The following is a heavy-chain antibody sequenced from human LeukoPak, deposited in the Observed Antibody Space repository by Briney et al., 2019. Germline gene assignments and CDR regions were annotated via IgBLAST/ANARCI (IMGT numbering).Heavy chain of an antibody. Sequence: SETLSLTCTVSGGSISSGGYYWSWIRQHPGKGLEWIGYIYYSGGTYYNPSLKSRVTISVDTSKNQFSLKLSSVTAADTAVYYCARDMRDSSGYYDAFDIWGQGTMVTVSS. V-gene: IGHV4-31*03. D-gene: IGHD3-22*01. CDR1: GGSISSGGYY. CDR3: ARDMRDSSGYYDAFDI. CDR2: IYYSGGT. J-gene: IGHJ3*02.